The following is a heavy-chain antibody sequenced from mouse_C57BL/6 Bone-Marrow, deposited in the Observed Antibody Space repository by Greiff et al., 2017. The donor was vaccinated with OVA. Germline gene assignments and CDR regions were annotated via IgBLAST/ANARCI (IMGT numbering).Heavy chain of an antibody. CDR1: GYTFTSYT. Sequence: QVQLQQSGAELARPGASVKMSCKASGYTFTSYTMHWVKQRPGQGLEWIGYINPSSGYPKYNQKFKDKATLTADKSSSTAYMQLSSLTSEDSAVYYCARSGTTIGAPYDFDYWGQGTTLTVSS. D-gene: IGHD1-1*01. CDR3: ARSGTTIGAPYDFDY. V-gene: IGHV1-4*01. J-gene: IGHJ2*01. CDR2: INPSSGYP.